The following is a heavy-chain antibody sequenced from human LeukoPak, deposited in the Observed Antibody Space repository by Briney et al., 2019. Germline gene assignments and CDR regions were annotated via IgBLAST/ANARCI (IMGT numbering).Heavy chain of an antibody. CDR1: GGSISSSSYY. V-gene: IGHV4-39*07. D-gene: IGHD2-21*01. CDR3: ASAYYDAFDI. Sequence: SETLSLTCTVSGGSISSSSYYWGWIRQPPGKGLEWIGNIYYRGTTYYNPSLKSRVTISLDTSKNQFSLKLSSVTAADTAVYYCASAYYDAFDIWGQGTMVTISS. CDR2: IYYRGTT. J-gene: IGHJ3*02.